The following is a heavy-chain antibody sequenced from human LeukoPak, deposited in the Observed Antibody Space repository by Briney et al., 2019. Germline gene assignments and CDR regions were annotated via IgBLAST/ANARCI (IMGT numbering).Heavy chain of an antibody. J-gene: IGHJ5*02. D-gene: IGHD6-13*01. CDR2: ISSLGSTI. Sequence: GGSLRLSCAASGFTFSSYEMNWVRQAPGKGLEWVSYISSLGSTIYYADSVKGRFTISRDNAKNSLYLKMNSLRADDTAVYYCARVRSIAAVTAWFDTWGQGTLVTVSS. CDR1: GFTFSSYE. V-gene: IGHV3-48*03. CDR3: ARVRSIAAVTAWFDT.